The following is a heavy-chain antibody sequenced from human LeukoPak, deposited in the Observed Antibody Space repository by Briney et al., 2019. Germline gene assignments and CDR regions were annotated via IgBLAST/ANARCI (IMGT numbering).Heavy chain of an antibody. CDR3: ASYRYDSSGYYHDY. J-gene: IGHJ4*02. CDR2: IYTSGST. V-gene: IGHV4-61*08. Sequence: SETLSLTCTVSGGSISRGDYYWSWIRQSPGKGLEWIGCIYTSGSTNYNPSLKSRVTMSVDTSKNQFSLKLSSVTAADTAVYYCASYRYDSSGYYHDYWGQGTLVTVSS. D-gene: IGHD3-22*01. CDR1: GGSISRGDYY.